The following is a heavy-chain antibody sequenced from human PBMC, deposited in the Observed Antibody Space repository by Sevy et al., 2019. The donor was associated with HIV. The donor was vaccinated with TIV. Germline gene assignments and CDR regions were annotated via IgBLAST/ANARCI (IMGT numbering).Heavy chain of an antibody. J-gene: IGHJ4*02. Sequence: GGSLRLSCAASGFTFSTYAMGWVRQAPGKGLEWVSVISNSDSGGNTYYAGSVEGRFTISRDNSKNTLYLQMNSLRAEDTAVYYCAKDPGDYDFWGFFDYWGQGTLVTVSS. D-gene: IGHD3-3*01. CDR3: AKDPGDYDFWGFFDY. CDR1: GFTFSTYA. V-gene: IGHV3-23*01. CDR2: ISNSDSGGNT.